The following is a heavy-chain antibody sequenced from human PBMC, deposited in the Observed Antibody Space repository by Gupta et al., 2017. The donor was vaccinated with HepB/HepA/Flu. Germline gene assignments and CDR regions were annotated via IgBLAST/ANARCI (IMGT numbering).Heavy chain of an antibody. CDR2: ISSSSSYI. D-gene: IGHD6-13*01. J-gene: IGHJ6*02. CDR1: GFTFSSYS. Sequence: EVQLVESGGGLVKPGGSLRLSCAASGFTFSSYSMNWVRQAPGKGLEWVSSISSSSSYIYYADSVKGRFTISRDNAKNSLYLQMNSLRAEDTAVYYCARVESSSWGAGTYYYYGMDVWGQGTTVTVSS. CDR3: ARVESSSWGAGTYYYYGMDV. V-gene: IGHV3-21*01.